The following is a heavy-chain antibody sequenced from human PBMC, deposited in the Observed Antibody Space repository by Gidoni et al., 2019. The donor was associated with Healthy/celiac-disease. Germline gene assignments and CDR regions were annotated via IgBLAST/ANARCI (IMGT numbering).Heavy chain of an antibody. J-gene: IGHJ5*02. CDR1: GLSFSGSA. D-gene: IGHD3-10*01. Sequence: EVQLVESGGGLVQPVGSLKISCSSSGLSFSGSAMHWVRQASGKGLEWDGRIRSKANSYATAYAASVKGRFTISRDDSKNTAYLQMNSLKTEDTAVYYCTSYGVPWGQGTLVTVSS. CDR2: IRSKANSYAT. V-gene: IGHV3-73*02. CDR3: TSYGVP.